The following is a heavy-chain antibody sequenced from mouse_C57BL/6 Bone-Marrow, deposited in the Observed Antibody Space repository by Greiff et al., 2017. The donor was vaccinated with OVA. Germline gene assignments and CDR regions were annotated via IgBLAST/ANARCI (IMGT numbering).Heavy chain of an antibody. CDR3: TRSYYYGSSPPFAY. D-gene: IGHD1-1*01. J-gene: IGHJ3*01. CDR2: IGPENGDT. V-gene: IGHV14-4*01. Sequence: EVQLQQSGAELVRPGASVKLSCTASGFNIKDDYMHWVKQRPEQGLEWIGWIGPENGDTEYASKFQGKATITADTSSNTAYLQLSSLTSEDTAVYYCTRSYYYGSSPPFAYWGKGTLVTVSA. CDR1: GFNIKDDY.